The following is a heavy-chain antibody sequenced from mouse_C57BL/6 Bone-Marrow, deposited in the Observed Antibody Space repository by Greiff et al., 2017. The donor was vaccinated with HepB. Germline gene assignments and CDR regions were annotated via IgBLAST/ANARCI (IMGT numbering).Heavy chain of an antibody. V-gene: IGHV7-3*01. J-gene: IGHJ4*01. CDR3: ARYPGYAMDY. Sequence: EVKLVESGGGLVQPGGSLSLSCAASGFTFTDYYMRWVRQPPGKALEWLGFIRNKANGYTTEYSASVKGRFTISRDNSQSILYLQMNALRAEDSATYYCARYPGYAMDYWGQGTSVTVSS. CDR2: IRNKANGYTT. CDR1: GFTFTDYY.